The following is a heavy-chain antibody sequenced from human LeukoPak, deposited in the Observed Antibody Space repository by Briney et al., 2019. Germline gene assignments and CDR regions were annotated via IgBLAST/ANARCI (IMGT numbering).Heavy chain of an antibody. V-gene: IGHV1-2*02. CDR3: TRYYDILTSFYD. CDR2: INSDTGVT. CDR1: GYTFTGYY. D-gene: IGHD3-9*01. J-gene: IGHJ4*02. Sequence: ASVKVSCKASGYTFTGYYMHWVRQAPGQGLEWMGWINSDTGVTKYAQKFQGRVTMTADTSITTGYLELSSLESDDTAVYYCTRYYDILTSFYDWGQGTLVTVSS.